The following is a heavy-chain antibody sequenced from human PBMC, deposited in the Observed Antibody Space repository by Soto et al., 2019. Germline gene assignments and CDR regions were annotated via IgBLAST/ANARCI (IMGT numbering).Heavy chain of an antibody. J-gene: IGHJ4*02. CDR2: ISSSSSYI. CDR1: GFTFSSYS. CDR3: ASSGWYPRYFDY. Sequence: EVPLVESGGGLVKPGGSLRLSCAASGFTFSSYSMNWVRQAPGKGLEWVSSISSSSSYIYYADSVKGRFTISRDNAKNSLYLQMNSLRAEDTAVYYCASSGWYPRYFDYWGQGTLVTVSS. D-gene: IGHD6-19*01. V-gene: IGHV3-21*01.